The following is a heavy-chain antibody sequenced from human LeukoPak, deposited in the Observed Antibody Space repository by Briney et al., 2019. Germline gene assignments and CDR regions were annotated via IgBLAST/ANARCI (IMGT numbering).Heavy chain of an antibody. Sequence: PSETLSLTCTVSGDSISSGSYYWSWIRQPAGKGLEWIGRIYTSGSTNYNPSLKSRVTISVDTSKNQFSLKLSSVTAADTAVYYCARDSGYGLFWGQGTLVTVSS. CDR3: ARDSGYGLF. V-gene: IGHV4-61*02. J-gene: IGHJ4*02. CDR2: IYTSGST. CDR1: GDSISSGSYY. D-gene: IGHD5-12*01.